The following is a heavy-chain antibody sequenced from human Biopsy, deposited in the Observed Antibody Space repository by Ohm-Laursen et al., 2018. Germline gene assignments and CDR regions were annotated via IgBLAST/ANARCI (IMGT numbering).Heavy chain of an antibody. CDR3: ATKLTGYFHH. V-gene: IGHV1-69*06. Sequence: SSVKVSCKTPGGTFSNYGVNWVRQAPGQGLEWPGGNIPILGTGNYAQKFQDRVTVAADTSTSTATMELRSLRSDDTAVYYCATKLTGYFHHWGQGTLVIVSS. J-gene: IGHJ1*01. D-gene: IGHD3-9*01. CDR1: GGTFSNYG. CDR2: NIPILGTG.